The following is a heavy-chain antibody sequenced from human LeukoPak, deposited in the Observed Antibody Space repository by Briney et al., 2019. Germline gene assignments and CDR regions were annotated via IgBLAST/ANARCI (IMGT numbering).Heavy chain of an antibody. CDR1: GYTFTNYG. J-gene: IGHJ4*02. D-gene: IGHD5-12*01. CDR2: ISGYNGNT. V-gene: IGHV1-18*01. CDR3: GRDSDVDSGYYISDYFDY. Sequence: ASVKVSCKASGYTFTNYGISWVRQAPGQGLEWTGWISGYNGNTNYAQKLQGRVTMTTDTSTSTAYMELRSLRSDDTAVYYCGRDSDVDSGYYISDYFDYWGQGTLVTVSS.